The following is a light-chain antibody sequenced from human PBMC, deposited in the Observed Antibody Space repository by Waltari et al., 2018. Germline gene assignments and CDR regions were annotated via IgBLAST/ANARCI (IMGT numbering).Light chain of an antibody. CDR3: AAWDDSLNGHWV. V-gene: IGLV1-44*01. CDR2: RSD. CDR1: TSNIGSNL. Sequence: QSVLTQPPSASGTPGQRVTISCSGSTSNIGSNLVNWYQQLPGKAPKLLIYRSDQRPSGVPDRFSGSKSGPSASLAISGLQSEDEADYYCAAWDDSLNGHWVFGGGTKVTVL. J-gene: IGLJ3*02.